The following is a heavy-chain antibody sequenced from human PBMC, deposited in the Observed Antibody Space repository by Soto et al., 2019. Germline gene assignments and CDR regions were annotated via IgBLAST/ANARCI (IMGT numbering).Heavy chain of an antibody. CDR1: GGTFSSYA. CDR3: ARGITGTTFSYYYYGMDV. CDR2: IIPIFGTA. V-gene: IGHV1-69*01. Sequence: QVQLVQSGAEVKKPGSSVKFSCKASGGTFSSYAISWVRQAPGHGLEWMGGIIPIFGTANYAQKFQGRVTITADEPTSTAYMELSSLRSEDTAVYYCARGITGTTFSYYYYGMDVWGQGTTVTVSS. J-gene: IGHJ6*02. D-gene: IGHD1-20*01.